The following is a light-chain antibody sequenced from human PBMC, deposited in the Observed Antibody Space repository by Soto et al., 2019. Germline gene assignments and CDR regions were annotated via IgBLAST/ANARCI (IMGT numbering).Light chain of an antibody. CDR2: VAS. CDR1: QSISTF. CDR3: LQSYSAPYT. J-gene: IGKJ2*01. V-gene: IGKV1-39*01. Sequence: DIQVTQSPSSLSASIGDRVTITCRASQSISTFLNWYQQKPGRAPNLLIYVASNLQAGVPSRFSGSGSGTDFSLTISSLQPEDVASYYCLQSYSAPYTVGQGTTLEIK.